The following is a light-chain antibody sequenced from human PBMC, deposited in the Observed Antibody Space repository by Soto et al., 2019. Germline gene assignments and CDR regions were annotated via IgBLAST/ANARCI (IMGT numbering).Light chain of an antibody. Sequence: IVLTQSPVTLSSSPGEGATLSCRASQSVSSNLAWYQQKPGQAPRLLIYDASTRATGIPARFSGSGSGTDFTLTISSLQPEDVATYFCQQYDNFPPITFGQGTRLEIK. J-gene: IGKJ5*01. CDR1: QSVSSN. CDR2: DAS. V-gene: IGKV3-15*01. CDR3: QQYDNFPPIT.